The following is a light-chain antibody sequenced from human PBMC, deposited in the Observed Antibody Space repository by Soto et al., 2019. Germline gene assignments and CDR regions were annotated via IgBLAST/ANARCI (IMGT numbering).Light chain of an antibody. Sequence: EIVLTQSPGTLSLSPGERATLSCRASESGSTSYLAWYQQKPGKTPRLLIYGASSRATGIPDRFSGSGSGADFTLTISRLEPEDFAVYYCQQYGSVPLTFGGGTKVEIK. CDR3: QQYGSVPLT. J-gene: IGKJ4*01. V-gene: IGKV3-20*01. CDR2: GAS. CDR1: ESGSTSY.